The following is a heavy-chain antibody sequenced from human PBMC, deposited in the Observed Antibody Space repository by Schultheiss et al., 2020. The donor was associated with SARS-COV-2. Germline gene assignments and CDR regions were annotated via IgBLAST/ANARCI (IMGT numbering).Heavy chain of an antibody. J-gene: IGHJ3*02. CDR2: IYYSGST. V-gene: IGHV4-31*09. Sequence: SETLSLTCTVSGGSISSGGYYWSWIRQHPGKGLEWIGYIYYSGSTYYNPSLKSRVTISVDTSKNQFSLKLSSVTAADTAVYYCWVVVPAATDIWGQGTMVTVSS. CDR1: GGSISSGGYY. CDR3: WVVVPAATDI. D-gene: IGHD2-2*01.